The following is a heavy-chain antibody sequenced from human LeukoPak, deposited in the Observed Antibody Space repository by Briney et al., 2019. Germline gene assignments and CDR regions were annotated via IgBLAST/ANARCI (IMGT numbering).Heavy chain of an antibody. D-gene: IGHD3-3*01. J-gene: IGHJ4*02. CDR2: IIPIFGTA. CDR1: GGTFSSYA. V-gene: IGHV1-69*13. CDR3: ASGGDYYDFWSGYYTPGDY. Sequence: SVKVSCKASGGTFSSYAISWVRQAPGQGLEWMGGIIPIFGTANYARKFQGRVTITADESTSTAYMELSSLRSEDTAVYYCASGGDYYDFWSGYYTPGDYWGQGTLVTVSS.